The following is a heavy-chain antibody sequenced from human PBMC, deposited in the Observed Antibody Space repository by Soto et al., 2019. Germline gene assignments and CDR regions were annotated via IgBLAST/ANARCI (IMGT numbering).Heavy chain of an antibody. V-gene: IGHV4-59*08. CDR1: GGSISSYY. CDR3: ARRSDPYTLLAY. Sequence: SETLSLTCTVSGGSISSYYWSWIRQPPGKGLEWIGYIFYSGSTNYNPSLKSRVTISVDTSKNQFSLKLSSVTAADTAAYYCARRSDPYTLLAYWGQGTLDTVSS. D-gene: IGHD2-15*01. J-gene: IGHJ4*02. CDR2: IFYSGST.